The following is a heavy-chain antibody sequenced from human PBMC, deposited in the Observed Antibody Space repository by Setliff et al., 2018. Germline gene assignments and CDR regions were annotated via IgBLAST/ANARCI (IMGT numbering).Heavy chain of an antibody. CDR3: ARFPLTVTTTHPPTFFDY. D-gene: IGHD4-17*01. CDR2: IKKDGSIK. V-gene: IGHV3-7*01. CDR1: GFTFRSYW. J-gene: IGHJ4*02. Sequence: PGGSLRLSCAASGFTFRSYWMSWVRQAPGKGLEWVANIKKDGSIKYYLDSVRGRFTISSDNAENSLYLQMNSRRAEDPAVYYCARFPLTVTTTHPPTFFDYWGQGTLVTVSS.